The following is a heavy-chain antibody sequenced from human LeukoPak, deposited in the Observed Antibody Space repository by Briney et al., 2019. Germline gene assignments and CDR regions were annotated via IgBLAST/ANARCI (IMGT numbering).Heavy chain of an antibody. CDR1: GFAFSTYH. J-gene: IGHJ4*02. CDR3: ARDLVGYSGYEGSHRNDY. V-gene: IGHV3-30-3*01. D-gene: IGHD5-12*01. CDR2: ISNDGTNN. Sequence: PGRSLRLSCAASGFAFSTYHMHWVRQAPGKGLEWVALISNDGTNNYYADSVRGRFTLSRDNSKNTLYLQMNSLRAEDTAVYYCARDLVGYSGYEGSHRNDYWGQGTLVTVSS.